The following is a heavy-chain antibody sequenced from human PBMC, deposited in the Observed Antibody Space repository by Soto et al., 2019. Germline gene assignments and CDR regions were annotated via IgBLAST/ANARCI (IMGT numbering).Heavy chain of an antibody. V-gene: IGHV3-66*01. CDR3: ARAQGYCSGGSCYSVGLISH. Sequence: GGSLRLSCAASGFTVSSNYMSWVRQAPGKGLEWVSVIYSGGSTYYADSVKGRFTISRDNSKNTLYLQMNSLRAEDTAVYYCARAQGYCSGGSCYSVGLISHWGQGTLVTVSS. J-gene: IGHJ4*02. D-gene: IGHD2-15*01. CDR1: GFTVSSNY. CDR2: IYSGGST.